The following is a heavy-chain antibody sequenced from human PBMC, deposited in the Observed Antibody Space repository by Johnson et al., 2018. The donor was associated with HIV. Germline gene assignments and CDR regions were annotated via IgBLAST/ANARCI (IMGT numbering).Heavy chain of an antibody. D-gene: IGHD2-8*01. CDR3: ARALGLEVCAFDI. V-gene: IGHV3-9*01. J-gene: IGHJ3*02. CDR2: LSWNGGTI. CDR1: GFTFDDYA. Sequence: QLVESGGGLIQPGTSLRLSCAASGFTFDDYAMHWVRQIPGKGLEWISGLSWNGGTIGYADSVKGRFTISRDNAKNSLYLQMNSLRAEDTAVYYCARALGLEVCAFDIWGQGTMVTVSS.